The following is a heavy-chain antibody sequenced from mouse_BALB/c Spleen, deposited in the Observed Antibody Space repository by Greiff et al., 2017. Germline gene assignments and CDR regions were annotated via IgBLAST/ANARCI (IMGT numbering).Heavy chain of an antibody. V-gene: IGHV5-17*02. CDR1: GFTFSSFG. CDR2: ISSGSSTI. J-gene: IGHJ1*01. Sequence: EVQRVESGGGLVQPGGSRKLSCAASGFTFSSFGMHWVRQAPEKGLEWVAYISSGSSTIYYADTVKGRFTISRDNPKNTLFLQMTSLRSEDTAMYYCATTNWYFDVWGAGTTVTVSS. CDR3: ATTNWYFDV.